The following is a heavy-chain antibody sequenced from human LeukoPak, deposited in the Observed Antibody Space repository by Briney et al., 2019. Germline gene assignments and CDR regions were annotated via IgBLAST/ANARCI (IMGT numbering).Heavy chain of an antibody. CDR3: TLRGSTSCYAGTRY. CDR1: GFDLSTYE. V-gene: IGHV3-38-3*01. Sequence: PGGSLRLSCAASGFDLSTYEMNWVRQAPGKGLEWVSCISGGSTYYADSRKGRFTISRDNSKNTLYLQMNSLRAEDTAVYYCTLRGSTSCYAGTRYWGQGTLVTVSS. CDR2: ISGGST. D-gene: IGHD2-2*01. J-gene: IGHJ4*02.